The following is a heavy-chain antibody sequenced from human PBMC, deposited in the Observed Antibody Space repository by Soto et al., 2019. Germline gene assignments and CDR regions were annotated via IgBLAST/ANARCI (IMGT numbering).Heavy chain of an antibody. Sequence: ASVKVSCKASGYTFTSYGISWVRQAPGQGLEWMGWISAYNGNTNYAQKLQGRVTMTTDTSTSTAYMELRSLRSDDTAVYYCARGTPSFYHILTGYLTDWGQGTLVTVSS. J-gene: IGHJ4*02. CDR3: ARGTPSFYHILTGYLTD. D-gene: IGHD3-9*01. CDR2: ISAYNGNT. V-gene: IGHV1-18*01. CDR1: GYTFTSYG.